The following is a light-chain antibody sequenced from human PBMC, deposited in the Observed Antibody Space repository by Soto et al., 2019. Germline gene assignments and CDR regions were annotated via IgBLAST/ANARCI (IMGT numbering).Light chain of an antibody. CDR1: QDISNY. CDR3: QQLNSYPP. Sequence: DIQMTQSPSSLSASVGDRVTITCQASQDISNYLNWYQQKPGKAPKLLIYDASNLETGVPSRFSGSGSGTDFTLTISSLQPEDFATYYCQQLNSYPPFGQGTRLEIK. CDR2: DAS. J-gene: IGKJ5*01. V-gene: IGKV1-33*01.